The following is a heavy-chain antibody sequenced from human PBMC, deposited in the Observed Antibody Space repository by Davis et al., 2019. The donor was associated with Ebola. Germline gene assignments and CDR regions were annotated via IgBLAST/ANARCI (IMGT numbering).Heavy chain of an antibody. V-gene: IGHV3-30*03. D-gene: IGHD5-18*01. J-gene: IGHJ6*04. Sequence: GESLKISCAASGFTFSSYGMHWVRQAPGKGLEWVAVISYDGSNKYYADSVKGRFTISRDNSKNTLYLQMNSLRAEDTAVYYCAREVIVDTAMGYYYYGMDVWGKGTTVTVSS. CDR3: AREVIVDTAMGYYYYGMDV. CDR2: ISYDGSNK. CDR1: GFTFSSYG.